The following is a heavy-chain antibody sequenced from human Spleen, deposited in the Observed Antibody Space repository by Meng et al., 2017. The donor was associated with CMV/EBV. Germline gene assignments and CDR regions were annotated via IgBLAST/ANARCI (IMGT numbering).Heavy chain of an antibody. Sequence: SVKVSCKASGGTFSSYTISWVRQAPGQGLEWMGRIIPILGIANYAQKFQGRVTMTTDTSTSIAYMELRSLRSDDTAVYYCAYSSSFHYYGMDVWGQGTTVTVSS. J-gene: IGHJ6*02. V-gene: IGHV1-69*02. D-gene: IGHD6-6*01. CDR1: GGTFSSYT. CDR3: AYSSSFHYYGMDV. CDR2: IIPILGIA.